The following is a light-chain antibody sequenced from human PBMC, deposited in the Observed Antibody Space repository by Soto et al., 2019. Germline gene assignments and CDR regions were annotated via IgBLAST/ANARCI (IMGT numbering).Light chain of an antibody. CDR3: QTWGTGPWV. CDR2: LNSDGSH. Sequence: QLVLTQSPSASASLGASVKLTCTLSSGHSSYAIAWHQQQPEKGPRHLMKLNSDGSHSKGDGIPDRFSGSSSGAERYLTISSLQSEDEADYYCQTWGTGPWVFGGGTQLTVL. J-gene: IGLJ3*02. V-gene: IGLV4-69*01. CDR1: SGHSSYA.